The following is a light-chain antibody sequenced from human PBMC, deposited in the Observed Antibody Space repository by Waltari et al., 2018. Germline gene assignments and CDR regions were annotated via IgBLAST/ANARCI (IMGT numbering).Light chain of an antibody. CDR1: QTGLYTSNNQNY. CDR2: SAS. CDR3: QTYYTLPIT. V-gene: IGKV4-1*01. J-gene: IGKJ5*01. Sequence: DIVMTQSPDSLAVSLGERATINCKSSQTGLYTSNNQNYFTWYQQRPGHPPKLLIYSASTRDSGVPDRFSGLGSGTDFNLTINSLQAEDLAVYYCQTYYTLPITFDQATRLDI.